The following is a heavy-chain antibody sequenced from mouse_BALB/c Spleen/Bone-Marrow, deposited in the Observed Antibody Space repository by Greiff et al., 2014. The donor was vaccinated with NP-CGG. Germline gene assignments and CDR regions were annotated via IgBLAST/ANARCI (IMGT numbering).Heavy chain of an antibody. J-gene: IGHJ2*01. Sequence: QVQLKESGAELVKPGTSVKLSCKASGYTFTTYYMYWVKQRPGQGLEWIGEINPNNGGTNFKEKFKSKATLTVDKSSSTAYMQLSSLTFEDSAVYYCTRGRTWDFDYWGQGTTLTVSS. D-gene: IGHD4-1*01. CDR2: INPNNGGT. V-gene: IGHV1S81*02. CDR1: GYTFTTYY. CDR3: TRGRTWDFDY.